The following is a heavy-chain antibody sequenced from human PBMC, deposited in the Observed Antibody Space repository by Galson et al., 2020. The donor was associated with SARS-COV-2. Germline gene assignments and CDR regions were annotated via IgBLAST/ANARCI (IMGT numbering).Heavy chain of an antibody. CDR1: GFSFSKYW. CDR2: ISTDGSGT. V-gene: IGHV3-74*01. Sequence: GESLKISCAASGFSFSKYWMHWVRQVPGKGLVWVSRISTDGSGTTYADSVKGRFTISRDNAKNTLYLQMNSLRAEDTAVYYCARGSYGTGDYWGQGTLVTVSS. CDR3: ARGSYGTGDY. J-gene: IGHJ4*02. D-gene: IGHD3-10*01.